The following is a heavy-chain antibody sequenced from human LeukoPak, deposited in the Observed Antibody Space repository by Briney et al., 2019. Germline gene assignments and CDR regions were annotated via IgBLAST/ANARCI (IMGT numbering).Heavy chain of an antibody. J-gene: IGHJ5*02. V-gene: IGHV1-2*02. CDR3: ARDVDIVVVPAAPGSSSWYNWFDP. CDR1: GYTFTGYY. CDR2: INPNSGGT. D-gene: IGHD2-2*01. Sequence: ASVKVSCKASGYTFTGYYMHWVRQAPGQGLEWMGWINPNSGGTNYAQKFQGRVTMTRDTSISTAYMELSRLRSDDTAAYYCARDVDIVVVPAAPGSSSWYNWFDPWGQGTLVTVSS.